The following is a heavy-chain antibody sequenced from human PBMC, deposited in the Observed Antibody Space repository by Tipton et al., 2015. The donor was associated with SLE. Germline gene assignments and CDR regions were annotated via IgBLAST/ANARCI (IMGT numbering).Heavy chain of an antibody. CDR1: GGAISGSSYY. CDR3: ARHQRSGYFYYYYGMDV. V-gene: IGHV4-39*01. J-gene: IGHJ6*02. D-gene: IGHD3-3*01. CDR2: IYYRGTT. Sequence: TLSLTCTVSGGAISGSSYYWGWIRQPPGKGLEWIGSIYYRGTTNYNLSLESRFTISVDTSKNEFSLKLSSVTAADTAVYYCARHQRSGYFYYYYGMDVWGQGTTVTVSS.